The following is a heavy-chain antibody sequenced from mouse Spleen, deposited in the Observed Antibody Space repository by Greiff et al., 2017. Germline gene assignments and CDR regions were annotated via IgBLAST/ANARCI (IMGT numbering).Heavy chain of an antibody. Sequence: VQLQQSGPELVKPGASVTMSCKASGYTFTDYNMHWVKQSHGKSLEWIGYINPNNGGTSYNQKFKGKATLTVNKSSSTAYMELRSLTSEDSAVYYCASQDSSGYDYAMDYWGQGTSVTVSS. V-gene: IGHV1-22*01. CDR2: INPNNGGT. D-gene: IGHD3-2*02. CDR3: ASQDSSGYDYAMDY. J-gene: IGHJ4*01. CDR1: GYTFTDYN.